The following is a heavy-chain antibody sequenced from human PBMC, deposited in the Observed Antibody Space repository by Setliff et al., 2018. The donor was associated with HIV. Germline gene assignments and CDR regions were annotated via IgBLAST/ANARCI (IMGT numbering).Heavy chain of an antibody. Sequence: PGGSLRLSCTASGFSFDDYALTWVRQAPGKGLEWVGFIRSKSIGGTTDYGASVKGRFTISRDDSKSIAYLQMNSLKTDDTAVYYCTRDWCSSTSCYVGNWGQGTLVTVSS. CDR2: IRSKSIGGTT. V-gene: IGHV3-49*04. D-gene: IGHD2-2*01. J-gene: IGHJ4*02. CDR3: TRDWCSSTSCYVGN. CDR1: GFSFDDYA.